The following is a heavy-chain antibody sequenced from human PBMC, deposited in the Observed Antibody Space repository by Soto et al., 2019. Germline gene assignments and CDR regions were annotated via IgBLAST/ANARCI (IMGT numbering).Heavy chain of an antibody. Sequence: SETLSLTCTVSGGSISSSSYYWGWIRQPPGKGLEWIGSIYYSGSTYYNPSLKSRVTISVDTSKNQFSLKLSSVTAADTAVYYCARQVRYFDWLLGYFDYWGQGTLVTVSS. J-gene: IGHJ4*02. D-gene: IGHD3-9*01. CDR2: IYYSGST. CDR1: GGSISSSSYY. V-gene: IGHV4-39*01. CDR3: ARQVRYFDWLLGYFDY.